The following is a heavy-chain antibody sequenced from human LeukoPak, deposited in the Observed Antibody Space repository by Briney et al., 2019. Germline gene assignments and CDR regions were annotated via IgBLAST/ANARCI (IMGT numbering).Heavy chain of an antibody. V-gene: IGHV3-21*01. CDR2: ISSSSSYI. D-gene: IGHD4-17*01. J-gene: IGHJ4*02. Sequence: PGGSLRLSCAASGFTFSSYSMNWVRQAPGKGLEWVSPISSSSSYIYYADSVKGRFTISRDNAKNSLYLQMNSLRAGDTAVYYCAKGRRSLRCFDYWGQGTLVTVSS. CDR3: AKGRRSLRCFDY. CDR1: GFTFSSYS.